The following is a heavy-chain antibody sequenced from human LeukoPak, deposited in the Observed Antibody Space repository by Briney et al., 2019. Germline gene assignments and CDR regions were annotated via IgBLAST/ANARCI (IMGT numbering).Heavy chain of an antibody. J-gene: IGHJ5*02. V-gene: IGHV1-8*02. CDR1: GYSFTDYG. D-gene: IGHD2-21*02. Sequence: ASVKVSCKTSGYSFTDYGISWLRQAPGQGLEWMGWMNPNSGNTGYAQKFQGRVTMTRNTSISTAYMELSSLRSEDTAVYYCARVGGDWQFDPWGQGTLVTVSS. CDR3: ARVGGDWQFDP. CDR2: MNPNSGNT.